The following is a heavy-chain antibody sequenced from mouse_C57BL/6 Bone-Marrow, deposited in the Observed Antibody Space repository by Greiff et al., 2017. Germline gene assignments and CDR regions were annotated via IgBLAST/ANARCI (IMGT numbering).Heavy chain of an antibody. V-gene: IGHV1-42*01. CDR3: ARYARHDGYYYFDY. Sequence: VQLQQSGPELVKPGASVKISCKASGYSFTGYYMNWVKQSPEKSLEWIGEINPSTGGTTYNQKFKAKPQLTVDKSSSTAYMQLKSLTSEDSAVYYCARYARHDGYYYFDYWGQGTTLTVSS. J-gene: IGHJ2*01. D-gene: IGHD2-3*01. CDR2: INPSTGGT. CDR1: GYSFTGYY.